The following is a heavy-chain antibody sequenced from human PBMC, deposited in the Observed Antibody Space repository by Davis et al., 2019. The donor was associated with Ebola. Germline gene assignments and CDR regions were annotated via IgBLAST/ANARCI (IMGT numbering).Heavy chain of an antibody. CDR1: VDIFTGYY. CDR2: INPNDGRT. CDR3: TTPGGQDSGYDVFDI. V-gene: IGHV1-46*03. D-gene: IGHD5-12*01. Sequence: ASVKVSCKASVDIFTGYYIHWVRQAPGQGLEWMGMINPNDGRTIYAQKFQGRVTVTRDTSTTTVYMDLSSLRSDDTALYYCTTPGGQDSGYDVFDIWGQGTMVTVSS. J-gene: IGHJ3*02.